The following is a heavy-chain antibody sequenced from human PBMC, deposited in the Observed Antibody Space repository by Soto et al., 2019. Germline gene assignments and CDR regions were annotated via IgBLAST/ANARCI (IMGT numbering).Heavy chain of an antibody. J-gene: IGHJ4*02. CDR2: IKQDGSEK. Sequence: ESGGGLVQPGGSLRLSCAASGFTFSSYWMSWGRQAPGKGLEWVANIKQDGSEKYYVDSVKGRFTISRDNAKNSLYLQMNSLRAEDTAVYYCARDSCSGGSCYYFDYWGQGTLVTVSS. V-gene: IGHV3-7*01. D-gene: IGHD2-15*01. CDR3: ARDSCSGGSCYYFDY. CDR1: GFTFSSYW.